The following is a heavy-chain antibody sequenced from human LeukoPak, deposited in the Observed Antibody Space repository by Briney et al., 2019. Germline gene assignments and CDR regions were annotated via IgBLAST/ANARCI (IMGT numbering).Heavy chain of an antibody. D-gene: IGHD3-22*01. V-gene: IGHV1-8*01. Sequence: ASVKVSCKASGYTFTSYDINWVRQATGQGLEWMGWMNPNSGNTGDAQKFQGRVTMTRNTSISTVYMELSSLRSEDTAVYYCARGYYYDSSGYYYESFDIWGQGTMVTVSS. CDR1: GYTFTSYD. CDR3: ARGYYYDSSGYYYESFDI. J-gene: IGHJ3*02. CDR2: MNPNSGNT.